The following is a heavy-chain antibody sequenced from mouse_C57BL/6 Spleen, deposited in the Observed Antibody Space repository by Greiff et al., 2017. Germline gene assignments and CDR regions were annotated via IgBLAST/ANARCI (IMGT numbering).Heavy chain of an antibody. V-gene: IGHV1-85*01. CDR3: ARQGHDGYYEDYAMDY. J-gene: IGHJ4*01. CDR1: GYTFTSYD. D-gene: IGHD2-3*01. CDR2: IYPRDGST. Sequence: VKLVESGPVLVKPGASVKLSCKASGYTFTSYDINWVKQRPGQGLEWIGWIYPRDGSTTYNETFKGKATLTVDTSSSTAYREFHSLTSEDSAVYVGARQGHDGYYEDYAMDYWGQGTSGTVSS.